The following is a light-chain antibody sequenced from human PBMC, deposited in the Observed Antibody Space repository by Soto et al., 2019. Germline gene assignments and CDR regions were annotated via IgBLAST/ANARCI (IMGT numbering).Light chain of an antibody. Sequence: QSVLTQAPSVSEAPRQRVTISCSGSSSNIGNNGVNWYQQLPGKAPKLLIYYDDLKPSGLSDRFSGSKSGTSASLAISGLQSEDEADYYCAAWDDSLNAYVFGIGTKLTVL. CDR1: SSNIGNNG. V-gene: IGLV1-36*01. CDR2: YDD. CDR3: AAWDDSLNAYV. J-gene: IGLJ1*01.